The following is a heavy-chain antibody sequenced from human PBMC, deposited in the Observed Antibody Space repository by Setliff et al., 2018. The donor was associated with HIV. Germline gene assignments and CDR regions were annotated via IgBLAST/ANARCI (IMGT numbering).Heavy chain of an antibody. CDR1: GFTFSNAW. J-gene: IGHJ3*01. CDR3: ARDLLASKATFDV. Sequence: GGSLRLSCAASGFTFSNAWMNWVRQAPGKGLQWVANIKEDGSEEYYVDSVKGRFTISRDNAENLLYLQMSILRVEDTAVYYCARDLLASKATFDVWGHGTMVTVSS. D-gene: IGHD2-8*02. CDR2: IKEDGSEE. V-gene: IGHV3-7*01.